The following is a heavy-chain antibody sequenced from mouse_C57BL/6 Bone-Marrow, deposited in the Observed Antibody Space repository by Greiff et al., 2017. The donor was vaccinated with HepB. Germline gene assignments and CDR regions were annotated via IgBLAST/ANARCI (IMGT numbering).Heavy chain of an antibody. Sequence: EVKLVESGPGLVKPSQSLSLTCSVTGYSITSGYYWNWIRQFPGNKLEWMGYISYDGSNNYNPSLKNRISITRDTSKNQFFLKLNSVTTEDTATYYCAREGPRGFAYWGQGTLVTVSA. CDR2: ISYDGSN. D-gene: IGHD3-3*01. CDR3: AREGPRGFAY. CDR1: GYSITSGYY. J-gene: IGHJ3*01. V-gene: IGHV3-6*01.